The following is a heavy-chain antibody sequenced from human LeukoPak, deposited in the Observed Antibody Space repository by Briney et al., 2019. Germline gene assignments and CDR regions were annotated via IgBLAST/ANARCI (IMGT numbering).Heavy chain of an antibody. CDR3: ARDSHSSGWFD. V-gene: IGHV3-21*01. CDR1: GFTFSSYS. J-gene: IGHJ4*02. Sequence: GGSLRLSCAASGFTFSSYSVNWVRQAPGKGLEWVSSISSSSSYIYYADSVKGRFTIPRDNAKNSLYLQMNSLRAEDTAVYYCARDSHSSGWFDWGQGTLVTVSS. CDR2: ISSSSSYI. D-gene: IGHD6-19*01.